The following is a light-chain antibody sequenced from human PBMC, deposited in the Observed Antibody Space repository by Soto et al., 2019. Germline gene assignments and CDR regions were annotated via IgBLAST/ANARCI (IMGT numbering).Light chain of an antibody. CDR3: KQYGSSGT. V-gene: IGKV3-20*01. J-gene: IGKJ1*01. Sequence: EIVLTQSPGTLSLSPGESATLSCRASQSVSNNYLAWYQQKPGQAPRLLIYGASNRATGIQDRFSGSGSGTEFTLTISRLEPEDFAVYYCKQYGSSGTXGQGTKVDI. CDR2: GAS. CDR1: QSVSNNY.